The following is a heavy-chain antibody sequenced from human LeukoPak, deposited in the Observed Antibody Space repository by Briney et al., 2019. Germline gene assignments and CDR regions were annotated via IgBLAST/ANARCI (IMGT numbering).Heavy chain of an antibody. CDR1: GFTFSSYE. CDR2: ISSSGSPI. CDR3: ARTMAF. Sequence: GGSLRLSCTASGFTFSSYEMNWVRQAPGKGLEWVSDISSSGSPIYYADSVKGRFTVSRGNAKNSLYLQMSSLRAEDTAVYYCARTMAFWGQGTLVAVSS. J-gene: IGHJ4*02. V-gene: IGHV3-48*03. D-gene: IGHD5-24*01.